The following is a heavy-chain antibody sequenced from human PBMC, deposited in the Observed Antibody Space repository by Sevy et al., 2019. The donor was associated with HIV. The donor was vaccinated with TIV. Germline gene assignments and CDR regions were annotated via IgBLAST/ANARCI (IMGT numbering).Heavy chain of an antibody. D-gene: IGHD1-26*01. CDR2: IKADGSDK. CDR3: AKETTGRFDS. Sequence: GGSLRLSCAASGFTFSAYWMNWVRQAPGKGLEWVANIKADGSDKHYVDSVEGRFTISRDNAKNSLFLQMTSLRVEDKAVYYCAKETTGRFDSWGQGTLVTVSS. CDR1: GFTFSAYW. J-gene: IGHJ4*02. V-gene: IGHV3-7*01.